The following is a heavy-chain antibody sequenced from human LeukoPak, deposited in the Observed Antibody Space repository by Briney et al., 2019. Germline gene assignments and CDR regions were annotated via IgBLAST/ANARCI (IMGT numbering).Heavy chain of an antibody. Sequence: PSETLSLTCAVYGGSFSGYYWRWIRQPPGKGLEWVGEINHSGSTNYNPSPKSRVTISVDTSNNQVSLNLASVTAADTAVYYCSKYVGGYPFFLDLWGKGTTVIVSS. CDR3: SKYVGGYPFFLDL. V-gene: IGHV4-34*06. J-gene: IGHJ6*04. CDR2: INHSGST. D-gene: IGHD3-10*02. CDR1: GGSFSGYY.